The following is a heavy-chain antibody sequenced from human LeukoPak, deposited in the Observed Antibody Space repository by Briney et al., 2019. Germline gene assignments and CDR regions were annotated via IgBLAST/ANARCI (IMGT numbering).Heavy chain of an antibody. CDR2: INPKSGGT. J-gene: IGHJ4*02. CDR3: AREHIAVAGTAEVY. Sequence: GASVKVSCKASGYTFTGYYLHWVRQAPGRGLEWMGWINPKSGGTDSAQKFQGRVTMTRDTSISTAYMDLSGLRSDDTAVYYCAREHIAVAGTAEVYWGQGTLVTVSS. D-gene: IGHD6-19*01. CDR1: GYTFTGYY. V-gene: IGHV1-2*02.